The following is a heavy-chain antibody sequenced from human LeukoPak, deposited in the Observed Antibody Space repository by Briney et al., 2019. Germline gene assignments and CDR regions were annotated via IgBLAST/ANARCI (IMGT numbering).Heavy chain of an antibody. Sequence: PGGSLRLSCAASGLTFHNTWMHWIRQAPGEGLVWVSAISGSGTNTYYADSVKGRFTISRDNSKNTLHLQMDSLRAEDTAVYYCARPYDGSYYFDLWGQGTLVTVSS. D-gene: IGHD3-10*01. V-gene: IGHV3-23*01. CDR2: ISGSGTNT. CDR3: ARPYDGSYYFDL. J-gene: IGHJ4*02. CDR1: GLTFHNTW.